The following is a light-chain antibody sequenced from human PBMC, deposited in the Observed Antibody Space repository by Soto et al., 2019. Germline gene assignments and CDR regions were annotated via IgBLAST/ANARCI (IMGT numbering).Light chain of an antibody. CDR1: QSISSW. V-gene: IGKV1-5*01. J-gene: IGKJ1*01. Sequence: DVQMTQSTSTLSASVGDRVTITCLASQSISSWLAWYQQKPGKAPKLLIYDASSLESGVPSRFSGSGSGTEFTLTIASLQPDDFATYYCQQYETFSGTFGPGT. CDR2: DAS. CDR3: QQYETFSGT.